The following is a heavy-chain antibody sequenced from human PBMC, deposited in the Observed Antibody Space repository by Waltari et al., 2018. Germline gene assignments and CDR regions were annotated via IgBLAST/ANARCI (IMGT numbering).Heavy chain of an antibody. J-gene: IGHJ3*02. CDR2: ISGSGGST. V-gene: IGHV3-23*01. D-gene: IGHD6-13*01. CDR3: ARSIAAAGGRGAFDI. Sequence: EVQLLESGGGLVQPGGSLRLSGAASGFTVSSYAMTGVRPAPGKGLEWVSAISGSGGSTDYADSVKGRFTISRDNSKNTLYLQMNSLRAEDTAVYYCARSIAAAGGRGAFDIWGQGTMVTVSS. CDR1: GFTVSSYA.